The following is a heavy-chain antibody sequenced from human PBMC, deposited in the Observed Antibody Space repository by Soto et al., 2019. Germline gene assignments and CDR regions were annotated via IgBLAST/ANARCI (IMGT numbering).Heavy chain of an antibody. Sequence: EVQLVESGGGLVQPGGSLRLSCAASGFTFSSYDMHWVRQATGKGLEWVSAIGTAGDTYYPGSVKGRFTISRENAKNSLYLQMNSLRAEDTAVYYCARKGRRYFDRLRGMDVWGQGTTVTVSS. V-gene: IGHV3-13*01. D-gene: IGHD3-9*01. J-gene: IGHJ6*02. CDR3: ARKGRRYFDRLRGMDV. CDR1: GFTFSSYD. CDR2: IGTAGDT.